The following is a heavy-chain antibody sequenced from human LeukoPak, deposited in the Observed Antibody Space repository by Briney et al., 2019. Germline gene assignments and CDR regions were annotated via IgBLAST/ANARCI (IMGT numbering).Heavy chain of an antibody. Sequence: ASVKVSCKASGGTFSSYAISWVRQAPGQGLEWMGWINPNSGGTNYAQKFQGRVTMTRDTSIRTAYLELSRLRSDDTAVYYCARDGNKLNDDDAHLDYWGQGTLVTVSS. CDR2: INPNSGGT. CDR3: ARDGNKLNDDDAHLDY. D-gene: IGHD1-20*01. V-gene: IGHV1-2*02. CDR1: GGTFSSYA. J-gene: IGHJ4*02.